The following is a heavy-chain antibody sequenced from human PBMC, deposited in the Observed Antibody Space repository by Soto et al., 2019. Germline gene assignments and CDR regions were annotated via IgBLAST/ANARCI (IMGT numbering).Heavy chain of an antibody. Sequence: SDTLSLTCTVSGDSITSGDYYWSWIRQPPGKGLEWIGYIYYSGNTNYNPSLKSRVIMSVDTSKNQFSLKLTSVTAADTAVYYCASFVGLLWGGVSPAESWGSYYFDNWGQGTLDTSPQ. CDR3: ASFVGLLWGGVSPAESWGSYYFDN. J-gene: IGHJ4*02. D-gene: IGHD2-8*01. CDR1: GDSITSGDYY. V-gene: IGHV4-30-4*02. CDR2: IYYSGNT.